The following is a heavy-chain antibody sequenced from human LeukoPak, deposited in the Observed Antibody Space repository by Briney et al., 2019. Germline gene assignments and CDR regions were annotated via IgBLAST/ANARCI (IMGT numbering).Heavy chain of an antibody. CDR2: IYYSGST. CDR1: GGSISSYY. V-gene: IGHV4-59*12. CDR3: ARGNGVGAFAY. Sequence: SETLSLTCTVSGGSISSYYWSWIRQPPGKGLEWIGYIYYSGSTNYNPSLKSRVTISVDTSKNQFSLKLSSVTAADTAVYYCARGNGVGAFAYWGQGTLVTVSS. D-gene: IGHD1-26*01. J-gene: IGHJ4*02.